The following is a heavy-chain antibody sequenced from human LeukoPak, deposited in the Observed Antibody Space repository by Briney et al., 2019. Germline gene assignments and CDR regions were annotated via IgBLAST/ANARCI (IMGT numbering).Heavy chain of an antibody. CDR2: IFDNGST. J-gene: IGHJ4*02. D-gene: IGHD3-10*01. Sequence: PSETLSLTCTVSGGSISGGGYYWSWIRQHPGKGLEWIGYIFDNGSTDYNPFLKSRVTISVDTSKNQLSLKLSSLTAADTAVYYCARETYGSGSYYYWGTGALVTVSS. CDR1: GGSISGGGYY. V-gene: IGHV4-31*03. CDR3: ARETYGSGSYYY.